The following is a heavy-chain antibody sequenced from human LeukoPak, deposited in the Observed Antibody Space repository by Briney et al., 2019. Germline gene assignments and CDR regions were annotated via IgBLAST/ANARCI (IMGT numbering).Heavy chain of an antibody. CDR1: GFTVSSNY. J-gene: IGHJ3*02. V-gene: IGHV3-66*01. D-gene: IGHD2-2*01. Sequence: HSGGSLRLSCAASGFTVSSNYMSWVRQAPGKGLEWVSVIYSGGSTYYADSVKGRFTISRDNSKNTLYLQMNSLRAEDTAVYYCARGYCSSTSCYLGPSFDAFDIWGQGTMVTVSS. CDR3: ARGYCSSTSCYLGPSFDAFDI. CDR2: IYSGGST.